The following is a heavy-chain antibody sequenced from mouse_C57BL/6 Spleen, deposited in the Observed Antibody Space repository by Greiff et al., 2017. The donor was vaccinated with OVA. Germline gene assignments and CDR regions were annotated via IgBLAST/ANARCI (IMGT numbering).Heavy chain of an antibody. CDR3: AKNSITTVVATNAMDY. CDR1: GFSLTSYG. CDR2: IWRGGST. V-gene: IGHV2-5*01. Sequence: VKLMESGPGLVQPSQSLSITCTVSGFSLTSYGVHWVRQSPGKGLEWLGVIWRGGSTDYNAAFMSRLSITKDNSKSQVFFKMNSLQADDTAIYYCAKNSITTVVATNAMDYWGQGTSVTVSS. J-gene: IGHJ4*01. D-gene: IGHD1-1*01.